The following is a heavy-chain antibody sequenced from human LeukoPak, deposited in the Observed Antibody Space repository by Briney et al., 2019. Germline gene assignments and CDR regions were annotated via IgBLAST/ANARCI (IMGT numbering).Heavy chain of an antibody. CDR1: GGSISSGSYY. J-gene: IGHJ5*02. CDR3: ARGPAYDFWSGYYA. CDR2: IYTSGST. Sequence: PSETLSLTCTVSGGSISSGSYYWSWIRQPAGKGLEWIGRIYTSGSTNYNPSLKSRVTISVDTSKNQFSLKLSSVTAADTAVYYCARGPAYDFWSGYYAWGQGTLVTVSS. D-gene: IGHD3-3*01. V-gene: IGHV4-61*02.